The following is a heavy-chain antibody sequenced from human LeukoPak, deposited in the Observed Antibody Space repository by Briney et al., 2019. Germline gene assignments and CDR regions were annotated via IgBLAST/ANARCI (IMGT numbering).Heavy chain of an antibody. V-gene: IGHV1-18*01. CDR3: AGPRFGELYLYGMDV. CDR1: GYTFTTYG. CDR2: ISAYNGNT. J-gene: IGHJ6*02. D-gene: IGHD3-10*01. Sequence: ASVKVSCKTSGYTFTTYGISWVRQAPGQGLEWMGWISAYNGNTNYAQKLQGRVTMTTDTSTSTAYMELRSLRSDDTAVYYCAGPRFGELYLYGMDVWGQGTTVTVSS.